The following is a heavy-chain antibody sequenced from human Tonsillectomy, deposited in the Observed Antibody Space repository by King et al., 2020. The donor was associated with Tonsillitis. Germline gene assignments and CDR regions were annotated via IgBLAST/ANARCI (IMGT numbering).Heavy chain of an antibody. CDR1: DGSISKNSFY. CDR2: IYYMGDK. Sequence: QLQESGPGLVKPSETLSLTCTVSDGSISKNSFYWGWFCQPPGKGLEGIGSIYYMGDKYYKPSLMIRVHITVDMSKNQFSLKLGSVTAADTAVYYCARHEYDFWSGYYPYYFDYWGRGTLVTVSS. D-gene: IGHD3-3*01. CDR3: ARHEYDFWSGYYPYYFDY. V-gene: IGHV4-39*01. J-gene: IGHJ4*02.